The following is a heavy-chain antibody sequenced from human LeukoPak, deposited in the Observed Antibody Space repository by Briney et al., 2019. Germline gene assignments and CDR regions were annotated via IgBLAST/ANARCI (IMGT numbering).Heavy chain of an antibody. CDR1: GSTFSSYS. CDR2: IYYSGST. J-gene: IGHJ6*03. Sequence: GSLRLSCAASGSTFSSYSMNWVRQAPGKGLEWIGSIYYSGSTYYNPSLKSRVTMSVDTSKNQFSLKLSSVTAADTAVYYCARDGTTYYYGSGSYFFGPYYYYYMDVWGKGTTVTISS. CDR3: ARDGTTYYYGSGSYFFGPYYYYYMDV. V-gene: IGHV4-59*12. D-gene: IGHD3-10*01.